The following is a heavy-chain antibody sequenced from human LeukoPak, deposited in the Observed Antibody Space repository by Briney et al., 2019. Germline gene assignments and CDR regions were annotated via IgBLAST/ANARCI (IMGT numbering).Heavy chain of an antibody. V-gene: IGHV3-23*01. D-gene: IGHD3-10*01. CDR1: RFTFSSYS. CDR3: AKGRGQGFDY. Sequence: GGSLRLSCAASRFTFSSYSMNWVRQAPGKGLEWVSGISGSGIGGRTHYADSVKGRFTISRDNSKNTLYLQMNSLRVEDTAVYYCAKGRGQGFDYWGQGTLVTVSS. CDR2: ISGSGIGGRT. J-gene: IGHJ4*02.